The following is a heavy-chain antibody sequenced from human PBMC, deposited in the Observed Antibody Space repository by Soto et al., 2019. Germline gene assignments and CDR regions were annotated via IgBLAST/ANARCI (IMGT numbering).Heavy chain of an antibody. CDR3: ARGAVWGIFGVVISYFDY. CDR2: MNPNSGNT. J-gene: IGHJ4*02. V-gene: IGHV1-8*01. CDR1: GYTFTSYD. D-gene: IGHD3-3*01. Sequence: QVQLVQSGAEVKKPGASVKVSCKASGYTFTSYDINWVRQATGQGLEWMGWMNPNSGNTGYAQKXQGRATLTRNXXLXTXXMERSSRRSEDTAVYYCARGAVWGIFGVVISYFDYWGQGTLVTVSS.